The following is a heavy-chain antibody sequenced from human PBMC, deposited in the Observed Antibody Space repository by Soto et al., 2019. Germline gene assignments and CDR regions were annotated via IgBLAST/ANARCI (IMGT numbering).Heavy chain of an antibody. D-gene: IGHD5-18*01. CDR1: GFTFSSYS. CDR2: ISGRSDYI. V-gene: IGHV3-21*01. J-gene: IGHJ4*02. CDR3: ARGEGYGPFDY. Sequence: EVQLVESGGGLVEPGGSLRISCAASGFTFSSYSLNWVRQAPGKGLEWVSTISGRSDYIYYADSVKGRFTISRDNAKNSLYLQMNSLRAEDTAVYYCARGEGYGPFDYWGQGTLVTVSS.